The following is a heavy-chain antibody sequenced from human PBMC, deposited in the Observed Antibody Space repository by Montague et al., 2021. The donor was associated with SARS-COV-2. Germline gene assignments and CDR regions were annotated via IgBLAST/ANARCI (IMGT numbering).Heavy chain of an antibody. D-gene: IGHD3-10*01. V-gene: IGHV4-59*08. CDR1: DGSIRSYY. J-gene: IGHJ4*02. Sequence: SETLSLTCTVSDGSIRSYYWNWMRQTPGKGLEWIGYMHDSGTANYNPSLRSRVTLMVDASRNQFSLELSSATAADTAMYYCTRLPRGSGTWGYFDYWAQGALVTVSP. CDR3: TRLPRGSGTWGYFDY. CDR2: MHDSGTA.